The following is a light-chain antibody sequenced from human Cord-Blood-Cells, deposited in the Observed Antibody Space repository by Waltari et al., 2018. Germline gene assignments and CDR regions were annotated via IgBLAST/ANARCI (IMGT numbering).Light chain of an antibody. J-gene: IGKJ1*01. Sequence: DIQMTQSPSTLSASVGDSVTTTCRASQSISSWLAWYQRKPGKAPKLLIYKASSLESGVPSRFSGSGSGTEFTLTISSLQPDDFATYYCQQYNSYSWTFGQGTKVEIK. V-gene: IGKV1-5*03. CDR1: QSISSW. CDR2: KAS. CDR3: QQYNSYSWT.